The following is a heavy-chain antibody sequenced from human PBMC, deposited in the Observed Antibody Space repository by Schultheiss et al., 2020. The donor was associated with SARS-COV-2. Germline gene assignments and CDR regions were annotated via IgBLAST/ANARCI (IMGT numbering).Heavy chain of an antibody. CDR3: GLRSVAPSRNFDF. J-gene: IGHJ4*02. CDR1: GGSISSYY. D-gene: IGHD6-6*01. V-gene: IGHV4-34*01. CDR2: INHSGST. Sequence: SETLSLTCTVSGGSISSYYWSWIRQPPGKGLEWIGEINHSGSTNYNPSLKSRVTISVDTSKNQFSLKLSSVTAADTAVYYCGLRSVAPSRNFDFWGQGTLVTVSS.